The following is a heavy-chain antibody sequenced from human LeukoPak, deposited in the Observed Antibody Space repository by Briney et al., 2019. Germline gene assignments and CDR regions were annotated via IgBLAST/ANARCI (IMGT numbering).Heavy chain of an antibody. Sequence: GGSLRLSCAASGFTFSSYGMNWVRQAPGEGLEWVSAISGSGGNTYYADSVKGRFTISRDSTKNTLYLQMNNLRAEDTAIYYCAKVRSYCSTTTCRSRKDGLYVWTQGTMVTVS. J-gene: IGHJ6*02. CDR2: ISGSGGNT. V-gene: IGHV3-23*01. CDR1: GFTFSSYG. CDR3: AKVRSYCSTTTCRSRKDGLYV. D-gene: IGHD2-2*01.